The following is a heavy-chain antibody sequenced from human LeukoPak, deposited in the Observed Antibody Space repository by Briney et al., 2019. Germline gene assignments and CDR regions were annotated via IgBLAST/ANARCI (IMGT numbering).Heavy chain of an antibody. J-gene: IGHJ3*02. CDR2: MYYTGTT. Sequence: SETLSLTCTVSGGSISSSSYYWGWIRQPPGKGLEWIGSMYYTGTTYYNPSLKSRVTISVDTSKNQFSLKLSSVTAADTAVYYCASLLRYFDWLLDSDAFDIWGQGTMVTVSS. CDR1: GGSISSSSYY. D-gene: IGHD3-9*01. V-gene: IGHV4-39*07. CDR3: ASLLRYFDWLLDSDAFDI.